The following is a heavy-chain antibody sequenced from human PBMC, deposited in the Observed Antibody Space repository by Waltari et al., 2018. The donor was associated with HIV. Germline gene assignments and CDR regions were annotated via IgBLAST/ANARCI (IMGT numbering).Heavy chain of an antibody. CDR1: GYTFTGYY. D-gene: IGHD1-26*01. V-gene: IGHV1-2*02. Sequence: QVQLVQSGAEVKKPGASVKVSCKASGYTFTGYYMHWVRQAPGQGLEWMGWINPTSVGTNYAQKFQGRVTMTRDTSISTADMELSRLRSDDTAVYYCARGIPEVGATDYWGQGTLVTVSS. CDR2: INPTSVGT. J-gene: IGHJ4*02. CDR3: ARGIPEVGATDY.